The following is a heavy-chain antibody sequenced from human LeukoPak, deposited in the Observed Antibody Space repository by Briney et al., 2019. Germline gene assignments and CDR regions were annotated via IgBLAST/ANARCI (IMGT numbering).Heavy chain of an antibody. Sequence: PGGSLRLSCAASGFTFSSYGMHWVRQAPGKGLEWVAFIRYDGSIKYYADSVKGRFTISRDNSKNTLYLQMNSLRAEDTAVYYCAKDSSFYDSSGYYYTGPKDAFDIWGQGTMVTVSS. CDR2: IRYDGSIK. J-gene: IGHJ3*02. D-gene: IGHD3-22*01. CDR3: AKDSSFYDSSGYYYTGPKDAFDI. CDR1: GFTFSSYG. V-gene: IGHV3-30*02.